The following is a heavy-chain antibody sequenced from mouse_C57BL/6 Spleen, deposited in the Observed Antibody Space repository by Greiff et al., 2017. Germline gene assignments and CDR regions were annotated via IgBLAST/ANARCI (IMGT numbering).Heavy chain of an antibody. Sequence: VQLQQPGAELVRPGSSVKLSCKASGYTFTSYWMHWVKQRPIQGLEWIGNIDPSDSETHYNQKFKDKATLTVDKSSSTAYMQLSSLTSEDSAVYYCARALTMVTGGAYAMDYWGQGTSVTVSS. D-gene: IGHD2-2*01. J-gene: IGHJ4*01. V-gene: IGHV1-52*01. CDR2: IDPSDSET. CDR3: ARALTMVTGGAYAMDY. CDR1: GYTFTSYW.